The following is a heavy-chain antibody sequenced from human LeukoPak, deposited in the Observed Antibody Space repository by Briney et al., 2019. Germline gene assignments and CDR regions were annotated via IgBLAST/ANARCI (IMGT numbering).Heavy chain of an antibody. CDR3: ARGYSGSYSTNFDY. D-gene: IGHD1-26*01. Sequence: GGSLRLSCAASGFTFSSYAMHWVRQAPGKGLEWVAVISYDGSNKYYADSVKGRFTISRDNSKNTLYLQMNSLRAEDTAVYYCARGYSGSYSTNFDYWGQGTLVTVSS. CDR1: GFTFSSYA. CDR2: ISYDGSNK. V-gene: IGHV3-30-3*01. J-gene: IGHJ4*02.